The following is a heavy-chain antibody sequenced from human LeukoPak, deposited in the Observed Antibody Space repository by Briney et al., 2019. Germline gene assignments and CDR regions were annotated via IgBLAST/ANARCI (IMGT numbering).Heavy chain of an antibody. CDR1: GYSFTNYW. J-gene: IGHJ4*02. CDR2: LYPGDSDT. D-gene: IGHD5-24*01. V-gene: IGHV5-51*01. Sequence: GESLKISCKGSGYSFTNYWIGWVRQMPGKGLEWMGILYPGDSDTRYSPSFQGQVTISADKSISTAYLQWSSLKASDIAMYYCARHAPNHDESRDGYSRIDYWGQGTLATVSS. CDR3: ARHAPNHDESRDGYSRIDY.